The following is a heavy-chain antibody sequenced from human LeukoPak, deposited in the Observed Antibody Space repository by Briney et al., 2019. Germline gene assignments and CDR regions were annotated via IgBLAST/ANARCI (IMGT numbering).Heavy chain of an antibody. CDR2: ISAYNGNT. CDR3: ARDVKPISSSSHNFDY. CDR1: GYTFTSYG. D-gene: IGHD6-6*01. V-gene: IGHV1-18*01. Sequence: ASVKVSCKASGYTFTSYGISWVRQAPRQGLEWMGWISAYNGNTNYAQKLQGRVTMTTDTSTSTAYMELRSLRSDDTAVYYCARDVKPISSSSHNFDYWGQGTLVTVSS. J-gene: IGHJ4*02.